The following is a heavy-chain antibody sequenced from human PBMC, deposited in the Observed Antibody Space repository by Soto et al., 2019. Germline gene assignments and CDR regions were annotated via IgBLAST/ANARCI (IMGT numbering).Heavy chain of an antibody. CDR1: GFTFSSYP. CDR3: AKENGYSSSWFEFDY. J-gene: IGHJ4*02. D-gene: IGHD6-13*01. V-gene: IGHV3-23*01. Sequence: GGSLRLSCAASGFTFSSYPMAWVRQAPGKGLEWVSAISGSGGSTYYADSVKGRFTISRDNSKNTLYLQMNSLRAEDTAVYYCAKENGYSSSWFEFDYWGQGTLVTVSS. CDR2: ISGSGGST.